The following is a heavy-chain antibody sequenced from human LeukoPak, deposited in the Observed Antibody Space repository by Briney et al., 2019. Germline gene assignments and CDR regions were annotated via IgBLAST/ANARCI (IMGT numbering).Heavy chain of an antibody. V-gene: IGHV1-18*01. CDR1: GYTFTSYG. CDR3: ARDGFYYGSGGTFDY. D-gene: IGHD3-10*01. Sequence: ASVKVSCKASGYTFTSYGISWVRQAPGQGLEWMGRISAYNGNTNYAQKLQGRVTMTTDTSTSTAYMELRSLRSDDTAVYYCARDGFYYGSGGTFDYWGQGTLVTVSS. CDR2: ISAYNGNT. J-gene: IGHJ4*02.